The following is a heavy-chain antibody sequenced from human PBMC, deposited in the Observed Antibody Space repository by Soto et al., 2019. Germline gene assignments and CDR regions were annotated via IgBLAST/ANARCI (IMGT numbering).Heavy chain of an antibody. CDR2: INPSSDSV. Sequence: EVQVVESGGGLVKPGGSLRLACAASGFPFNDYSWNWVRQAPGKGLEWVASINPSSDSVYYADSVKGRFTISRDKAKNTLYLQMNSLRAEDTAVYYCARPRGPRGYDLIDYWGQGPLVTVSS. CDR1: GFPFNDYS. J-gene: IGHJ4*02. V-gene: IGHV3-21*02. D-gene: IGHD5-12*01. CDR3: ARPRGPRGYDLIDY.